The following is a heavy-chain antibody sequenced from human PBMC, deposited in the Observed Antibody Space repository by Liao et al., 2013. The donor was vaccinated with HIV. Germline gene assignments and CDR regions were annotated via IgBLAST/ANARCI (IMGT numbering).Heavy chain of an antibody. CDR2: LYTSGST. CDR1: GDSITSGGYS. V-gene: IGHV4-61*02. CDR3: ARGGSDYDFWSGSYYYYYMDV. D-gene: IGHD3-3*01. J-gene: IGHJ6*03. Sequence: QVQLRESGPGLVKPSQTLSLTCSVSGDSITSGGYSWTWFRQPAGKGLEWIGRLYTSGSTNYNPSLKSRVTISVDTSKNQFSLKLSSVTAADTAVYYCARGGSDYDFWSGSYYYYYMDVWGKGTTVTVSS.